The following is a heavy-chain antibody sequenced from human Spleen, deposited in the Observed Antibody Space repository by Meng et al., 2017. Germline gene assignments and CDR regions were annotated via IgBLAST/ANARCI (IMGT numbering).Heavy chain of an antibody. V-gene: IGHV4-61*01. J-gene: IGHJ4*02. CDR2: IYYSGST. CDR1: GGSGNSGSYS. CDR3: ARGQYY. Sequence: VQLQESGPELVRPSETLPLTCTVSGGSGNSGSYSWSWIRQPPGKGREWIGNIYYSGSTNYNPSLKSRVTMSIDAFKNQFSLMLSSVTAADTAVYYCARGQYYWGQGTLVTVSS.